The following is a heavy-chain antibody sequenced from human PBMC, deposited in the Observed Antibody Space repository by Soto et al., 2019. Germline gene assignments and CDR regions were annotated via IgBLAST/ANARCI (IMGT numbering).Heavy chain of an antibody. CDR3: AKGTVILPFDP. D-gene: IGHD2-21*01. CDR1: GCTFSNYA. Sequence: GVPLRLSWAASGCTFSNYAGSWIRQAPGKGLEWVSAISGSGGSTYYADSVKGRFTISRDNSKNTLYLQMNSLRAEDTAVYYCAKGTVILPFDPWGQGTLVTVSS. V-gene: IGHV3-23*01. CDR2: ISGSGGST. J-gene: IGHJ5*02.